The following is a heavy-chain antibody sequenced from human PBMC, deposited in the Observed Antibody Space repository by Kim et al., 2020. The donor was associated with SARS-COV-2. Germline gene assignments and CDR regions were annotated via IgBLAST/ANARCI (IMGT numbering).Heavy chain of an antibody. J-gene: IGHJ5*02. V-gene: IGHV3-49*03. Sequence: GGSLRLSCTASGFTFVDYAMSWFRQAPGKGLEWVGFIRSKTYGGTTEYAASVKGRFTISRDDSESIVYLQMNSLKTEDTAMYYCTRGGCSGGACYPWGQGTLVTVSS. CDR1: GFTFVDYA. D-gene: IGHD2-15*01. CDR3: TRGGCSGGACYP. CDR2: IRSKTYGGTT.